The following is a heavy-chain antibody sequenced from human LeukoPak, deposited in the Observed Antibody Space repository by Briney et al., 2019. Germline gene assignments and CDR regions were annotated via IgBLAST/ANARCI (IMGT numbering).Heavy chain of an antibody. V-gene: IGHV2-5*01. J-gene: IGHJ4*02. Sequence: SGPTLVKPTQTLTLTCTFSGFSLSSSRVGVGWIRQPPGKALEWLALIYWNDDKHYSPSLKSRLTITKDTSKNQVVLTLTNMDPVDTATYYCVRHDYGGYVGVWGQGTLSPSPQ. D-gene: IGHD4-17*01. CDR2: IYWNDDK. CDR1: GFSLSSSRVG. CDR3: VRHDYGGYVGV.